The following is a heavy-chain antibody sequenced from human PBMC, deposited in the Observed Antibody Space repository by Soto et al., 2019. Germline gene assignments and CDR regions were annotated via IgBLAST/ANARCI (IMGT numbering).Heavy chain of an antibody. J-gene: IGHJ2*01. Sequence: DVQLVESGGGLVQPGRSLRLSCAASGFTFDDYAMHWVRQAPGKGLEWVSGISWNSGSIGYADSVKGRFTISRDNAKNSLYLQMNSLRAEDTALYYCAKDRYQWLVAGWYFDLWGRGTLVTVSS. CDR3: AKDRYQWLVAGWYFDL. CDR2: ISWNSGSI. D-gene: IGHD6-19*01. CDR1: GFTFDDYA. V-gene: IGHV3-9*01.